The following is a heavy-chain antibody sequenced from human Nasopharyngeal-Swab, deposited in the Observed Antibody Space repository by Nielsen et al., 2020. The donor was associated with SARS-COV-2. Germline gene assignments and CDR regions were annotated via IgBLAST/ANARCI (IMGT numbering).Heavy chain of an antibody. CDR1: GFTFSSYG. D-gene: IGHD6-19*01. Sequence: GESLQISCGASGFTFSSYGMSWVRQAPGRGLEWVSAICGSGTITYYADSVKGRFTISRDNSKNTLYLQMSSLRDEDTAVYYCAKRHAEVAGSRPLDWCFDLWGRGTLVTVSS. J-gene: IGHJ2*01. CDR2: ICGSGTIT. CDR3: AKRHAEVAGSRPLDWCFDL. V-gene: IGHV3-23*01.